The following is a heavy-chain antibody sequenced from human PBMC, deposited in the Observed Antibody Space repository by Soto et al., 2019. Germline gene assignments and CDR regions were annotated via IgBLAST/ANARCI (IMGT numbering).Heavy chain of an antibody. CDR2: IYHSGST. CDR1: GSTITSGRSS. CDR3: ARGPRIVCMGRPFDF. Sequence: SETLSLTCSVSGSTITSGRSSWNWSRQSPGKCLEWIAYIYHSGSTYYNPSLKSRVTISFDRSESQFSMKLTSVTSADTAVYYCARGPRIVCMGRPFDFWGKGTRVT. D-gene: IGHD2-8*01. V-gene: IGHV4-30-2*06. J-gene: IGHJ4*02.